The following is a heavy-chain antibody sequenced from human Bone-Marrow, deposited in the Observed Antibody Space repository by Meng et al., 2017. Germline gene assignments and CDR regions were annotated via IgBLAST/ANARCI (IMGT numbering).Heavy chain of an antibody. J-gene: IGHJ4*02. Sequence: RVESGGGLVKPGGSRGLSCAASGFNFSSYSMNWVRQAPGKGLEWVSSISSSSSYIYYADSVKGRFTISRDNAKNSLYLQMNSLRAEDTAVYYCSRGDYERINDYWGQGTLVTVSS. V-gene: IGHV3-21*01. CDR3: SRGDYERINDY. CDR1: GFNFSSYS. CDR2: ISSSSSYI. D-gene: IGHD4-17*01.